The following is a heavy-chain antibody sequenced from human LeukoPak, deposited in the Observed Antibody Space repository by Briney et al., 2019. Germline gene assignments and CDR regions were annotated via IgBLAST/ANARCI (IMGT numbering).Heavy chain of an antibody. CDR2: ISGSGGST. Sequence: PGGSLRLSCAASGFTFSSYAMSWVRQAPGKGLEWGSAISGSGGSTYYADSVKGRFTISRDNSKNTLYLQMNSLRAEDTAVYYCAKTYYYDSSGYIFDYWGQGTLVTV. D-gene: IGHD3-22*01. CDR1: GFTFSSYA. CDR3: AKTYYYDSSGYIFDY. J-gene: IGHJ4*02. V-gene: IGHV3-23*01.